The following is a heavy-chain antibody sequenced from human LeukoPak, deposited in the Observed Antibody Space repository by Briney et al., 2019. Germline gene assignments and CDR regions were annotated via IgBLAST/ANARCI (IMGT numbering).Heavy chain of an antibody. J-gene: IGHJ4*02. CDR1: GASVSSGSYY. Sequence: SQTLSLTCTVSGASVSSGSYYWSWIRQPPGKGLEWIGYIYYSGSTNYNPSLKSRVTISVDTSKNQFSLKLSSVTAADTAVYYCARGSRGYTYGWGQGTLVTVSS. CDR3: ARGSRGYTYG. V-gene: IGHV4-61*01. D-gene: IGHD5-18*01. CDR2: IYYSGST.